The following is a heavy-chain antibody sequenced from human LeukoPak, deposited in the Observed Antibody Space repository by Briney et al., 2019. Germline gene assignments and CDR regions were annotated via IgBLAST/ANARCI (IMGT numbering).Heavy chain of an antibody. CDR2: IYYSGST. J-gene: IGHJ4*02. V-gene: IGHV4-59*08. Sequence: PSETLSLTCTVSGGSISNYYWTWIRQPPGKGLEWIGYIYYSGSTNYNPSLKSRVTISVDTSKNQFSLKLSSVTAADTAVYYCARQGDYDTLFDYWGQGTLATVSS. CDR3: ARQGDYDTLFDY. CDR1: GGSISNYY. D-gene: IGHD3-22*01.